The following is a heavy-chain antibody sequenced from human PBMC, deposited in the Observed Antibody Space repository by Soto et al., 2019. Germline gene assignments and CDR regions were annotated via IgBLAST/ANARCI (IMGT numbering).Heavy chain of an antibody. CDR1: GGSISSYY. D-gene: IGHD2-21*02. V-gene: IGHV4-59*01. CDR3: ASSTAMIWFAL. J-gene: IGHJ5*02. Sequence: SETLSLTCTVSGGSISSYYWSWIRQPPGKGLEWIGYIYYSGSTNYNPSLKSRVTISVDTSKNQFSLKLSSVTAADTAVYYCASSTAMIWFALWRHGTLVPVSA. CDR2: IYYSGST.